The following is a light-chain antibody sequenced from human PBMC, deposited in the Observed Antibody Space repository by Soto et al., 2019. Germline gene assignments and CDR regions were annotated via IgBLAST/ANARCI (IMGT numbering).Light chain of an antibody. J-gene: IGLJ2*01. CDR2: EVS. CDR1: TSDVRAYYL. Sequence: QSALTQPASVSASPGQSITISCTGTTSDVRAYYLVSWYQQRPGKAPKVVIYEVSRRPSGISDRFSGSKSGNTASLTISGLQADDEADYYCSSYVGGDTLVFGGGTKVTVL. CDR3: SSYVGGDTLV. V-gene: IGLV2-23*02.